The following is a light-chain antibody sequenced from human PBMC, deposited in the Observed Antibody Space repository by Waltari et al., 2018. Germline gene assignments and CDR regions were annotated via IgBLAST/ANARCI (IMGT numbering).Light chain of an antibody. CDR2: GAS. CDR1: QSVGSSY. V-gene: IGKV3-20*01. CDR3: LQYGNSSWT. J-gene: IGKJ1*01. Sequence: ESVLTQSPGTLSLSPGERATLSCRASQSVGSSYLAWYQQKPGQAPRLLIYGASTRATGIPDRFSGSGSGTDFTLTITRLEPEDFAVYYCLQYGNSSWTFGQGTKVEFK.